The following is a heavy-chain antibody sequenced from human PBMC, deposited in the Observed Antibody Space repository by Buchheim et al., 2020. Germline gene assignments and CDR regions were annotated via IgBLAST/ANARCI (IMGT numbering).Heavy chain of an antibody. CDR2: ISGSGGST. Sequence: EVQLVESGGGLVQPGGSLRLSCTASGFTFSSYSMSWVRQAPGKGLEWVSAISGSGGSTYYADSVKGRFTIARENSKNTLYLQMSSLRAEDTAVYYCAKEWDPLDYYAPNWLDPWGQGTL. J-gene: IGHJ5*02. V-gene: IGHV3-23*04. CDR1: GFTFSSYS. D-gene: IGHD3-10*01. CDR3: AKEWDPLDYYAPNWLDP.